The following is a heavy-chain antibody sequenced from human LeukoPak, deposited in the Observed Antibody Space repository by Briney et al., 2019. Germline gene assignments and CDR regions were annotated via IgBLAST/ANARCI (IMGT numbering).Heavy chain of an antibody. D-gene: IGHD3-22*01. CDR1: GGSFSGYY. V-gene: IGHV4-34*01. CDR2: INHSGST. Sequence: SETLSLTCAVYGGSFSGYYWSWIRQPPGKGLEWIGEINHSGSTNYNPSLKSRVTISVDTSKNQFSLKLSSVTAADTAVYYCARRGYYDSSGYFDYWGQGTLVTVSS. CDR3: ARRGYYDSSGYFDY. J-gene: IGHJ4*02.